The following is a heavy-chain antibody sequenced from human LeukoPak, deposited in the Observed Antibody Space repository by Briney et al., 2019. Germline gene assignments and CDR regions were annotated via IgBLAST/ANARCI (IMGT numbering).Heavy chain of an antibody. CDR2: ISGSGGST. J-gene: IGHJ4*02. V-gene: IGHV3-23*01. Sequence: GGSLRLSCAASGFTFASYAMSWVRQAPGKGLEWVSAISGSGGSTYYADSVKGRFTISRDKSKNTLYLQMNSLRAEDTAVYYCAKEPRTYYYGSGSYLYYFDYWGQGTLVTVSS. CDR3: AKEPRTYYYGSGSYLYYFDY. CDR1: GFTFASYA. D-gene: IGHD3-10*01.